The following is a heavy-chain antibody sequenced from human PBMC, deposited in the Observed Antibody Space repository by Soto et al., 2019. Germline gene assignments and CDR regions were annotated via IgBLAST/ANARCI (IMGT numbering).Heavy chain of an antibody. J-gene: IGHJ4*02. D-gene: IGHD4-17*01. CDR3: GRGYDDYSVGY. CDR1: GGSFSGYS. CDR2: INHSGST. Sequence: SETLSLTCAVSGGSFSGYSWTWLRQPPGKGLEWIGEINHSGSTNYNPSLKSRVTISLDTPKNQFSLKSNSVNAADTAVYYCGRGYDDYSVGYWGQGTLVTVSS. V-gene: IGHV4-34*01.